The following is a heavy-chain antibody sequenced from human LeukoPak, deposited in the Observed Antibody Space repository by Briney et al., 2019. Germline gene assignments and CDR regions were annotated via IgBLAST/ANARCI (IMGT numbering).Heavy chain of an antibody. CDR1: GYTFTSYG. D-gene: IGHD3-10*01. Sequence: GASVKVSCKASGYTFTSYGISWVRQAPGQGLEWMGWISAYNGNTNYAQKLQGRVTMTTDTSTSTAYMELRSLRSDDTAVYYCARTDYGSGSYYLSEFLYWGQGTLVTVSS. J-gene: IGHJ4*02. CDR3: ARTDYGSGSYYLSEFLY. CDR2: ISAYNGNT. V-gene: IGHV1-18*01.